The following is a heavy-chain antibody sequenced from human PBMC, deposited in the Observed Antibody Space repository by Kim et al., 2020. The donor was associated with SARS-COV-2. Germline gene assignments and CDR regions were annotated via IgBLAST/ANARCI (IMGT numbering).Heavy chain of an antibody. V-gene: IGHV3-15*01. D-gene: IGHD3-16*02. J-gene: IGHJ4*02. CDR3: TTGITGMITFGGVIASFDY. CDR2: IKSKTDGGTK. CDR1: GFTFSNAW. Sequence: GGSLRLSCAASGFTFSNAWMSWVRQAPGKGLEWVGRIKSKTDGGTKDYAAPVKARFTISRDDSKNTLYMQMNSLKSEDTDVYYCTTGITGMITFGGVIASFDYWGQGTLVTVSS.